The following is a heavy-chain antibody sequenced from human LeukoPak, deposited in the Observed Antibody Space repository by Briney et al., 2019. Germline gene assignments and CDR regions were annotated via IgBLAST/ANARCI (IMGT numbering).Heavy chain of an antibody. CDR3: ARAVVTGN. D-gene: IGHD4-23*01. V-gene: IGHV3-30*03. J-gene: IGHJ4*02. Sequence: PGGSLRLSCAASGFIFNTHGMHWVRQAPGKGLEWVAVISYDGSDKYFADSVEGRFTISRDDSKNMMYLQMNSLRAEDTAVYYCARAVVTGNWGQGTLVTVSS. CDR2: ISYDGSDK. CDR1: GFIFNTHG.